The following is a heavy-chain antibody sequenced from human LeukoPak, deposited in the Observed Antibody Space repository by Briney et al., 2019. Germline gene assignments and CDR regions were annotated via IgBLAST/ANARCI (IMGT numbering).Heavy chain of an antibody. J-gene: IGHJ4*02. CDR2: IYPGDSDP. D-gene: IGHD6-13*01. CDR3: VRHGLGSSWFGFDY. V-gene: IGHV5-51*01. CDR1: GSTFTTYW. Sequence: GESLKISCQGSGSTFTTYWIGWVRQLPGKGLEWMGIIYPGDSDPRYSPSLQGQVTISADKSISTAYLQWSSLKASDSAMYYCVRHGLGSSWFGFDYWGQGTLVTVSS.